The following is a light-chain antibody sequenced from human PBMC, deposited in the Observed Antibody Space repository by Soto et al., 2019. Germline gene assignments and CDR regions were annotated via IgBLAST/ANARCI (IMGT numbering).Light chain of an antibody. CDR3: ASCDDSLSSVL. V-gene: IGLV1-47*01. CDR1: NSNIGGRNY. CDR2: KTD. J-gene: IGLJ2*01. Sequence: QSALTQPPSASGTPGQKVTISCSGSNSNIGGRNYVFWYRQLPGTAPKLLIYKTDQRPSGVPDRFSATRSGSSASLAISGLRSEDEADYYCASCDDSLSSVLFGGGTKVTVL.